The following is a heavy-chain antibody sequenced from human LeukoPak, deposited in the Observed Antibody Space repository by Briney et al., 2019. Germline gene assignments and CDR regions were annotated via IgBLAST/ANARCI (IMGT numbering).Heavy chain of an antibody. CDR1: GFTFSAYA. CDR2: ISRSSYYI. J-gene: IGHJ1*01. D-gene: IGHD4-11*01. CDR3: ATYSSLNAREFHY. Sequence: PGGSLRLSCAASGFTFSAYAMNWVRQAPGKGLEWISSISRSSYYIYYADSVKGRLTISRDNAKNSLYLQMNSLGGDDTAIYYCATYSSLNAREFHYWGQGTLVTVPS. V-gene: IGHV3-21*01.